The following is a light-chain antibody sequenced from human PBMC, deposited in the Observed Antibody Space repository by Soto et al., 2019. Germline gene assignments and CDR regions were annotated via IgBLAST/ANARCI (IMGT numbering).Light chain of an antibody. V-gene: IGKV3-20*01. J-gene: IGKJ2*01. CDR2: GAS. CDR3: QQYGNSPYT. Sequence: EIVLTQSPGTLSLSPGERATLSCRASQSVPSNYLAWYQQKPAQAPRLLIYGASFRATGIPDRFSGSVSGTDVTLTINRLEPEDSAVYYCQQYGNSPYTFGQGTRLEIK. CDR1: QSVPSNY.